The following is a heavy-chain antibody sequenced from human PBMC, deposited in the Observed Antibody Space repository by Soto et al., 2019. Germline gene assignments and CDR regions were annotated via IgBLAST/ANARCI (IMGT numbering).Heavy chain of an antibody. J-gene: IGHJ4*02. D-gene: IGHD1-26*01. CDR1: GFTFSNVE. Sequence: AGSLRLSCAGSGFTFSNVEMTWVRQAPGKGLEWISYITRNSRTIYYADSVKGRFTISRDNAENSLYLQMNSLRAEDTAIYYCAKEATNINNFDYWGQGTQVTVSS. CDR2: ITRNSRTI. CDR3: AKEATNINNFDY. V-gene: IGHV3-48*03.